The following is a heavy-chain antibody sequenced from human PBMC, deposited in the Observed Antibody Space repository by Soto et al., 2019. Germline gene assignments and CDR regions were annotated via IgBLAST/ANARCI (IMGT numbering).Heavy chain of an antibody. Sequence: SETLSLTCAVYGGSFSGYYWSWIRQPPGKGLEWIGEINHSGSTNYNPSLKSRVTISVDTSKNQFSLKLSSVTAADTAVYYCARAGGYGGNSWPYWGQGTLVTVSS. CDR1: GGSFSGYY. D-gene: IGHD2-21*02. CDR3: ARAGGYGGNSWPY. J-gene: IGHJ4*02. CDR2: INHSGST. V-gene: IGHV4-34*01.